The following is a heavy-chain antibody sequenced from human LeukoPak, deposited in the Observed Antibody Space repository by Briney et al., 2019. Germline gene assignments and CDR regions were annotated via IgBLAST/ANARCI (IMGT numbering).Heavy chain of an antibody. CDR3: ARDRVLGSSEGFDY. D-gene: IGHD6-13*01. V-gene: IGHV3-48*02. CDR2: ISSSSSTI. CDR1: GFTFSSYS. J-gene: IGHJ4*02. Sequence: GGSLRLSCAASGFTFSSYSMNWVRQAPGKGLEWVSYISSSSSTIYYADSVKVRFTISRDKAKNSLFLQMNSLRDDDTAVYYCARDRVLGSSEGFDYWGQGTLVTVSS.